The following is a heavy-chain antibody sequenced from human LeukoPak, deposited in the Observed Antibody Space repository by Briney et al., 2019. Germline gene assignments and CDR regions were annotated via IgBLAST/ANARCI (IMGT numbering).Heavy chain of an antibody. Sequence: PGGSLRLSCAASGFTFSNAWMSWVRQAPGKGLEWVGHIKSKTDGGTTDYAAPVKGRFTISRDDSKNTLYLQMNSLKTEDTAVYYCARVSFGAFDYWGQGTLVTVSS. CDR1: GFTFSNAW. V-gene: IGHV3-15*01. D-gene: IGHD3-10*01. CDR3: ARVSFGAFDY. CDR2: IKSKTDGGTT. J-gene: IGHJ4*02.